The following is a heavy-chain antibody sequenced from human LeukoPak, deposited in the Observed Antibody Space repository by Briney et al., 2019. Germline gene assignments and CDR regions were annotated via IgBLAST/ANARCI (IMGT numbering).Heavy chain of an antibody. CDR1: GFTFSSYS. D-gene: IGHD3-10*01. CDR3: ATSPLELGEYYFDY. V-gene: IGHV3-21*01. J-gene: IGHJ4*02. Sequence: GGSLRLPCAASGFTFSSYSMNWVRQAPGKGLEWVSSISSSSSYIYYADSVKGRFTISRDNAKNSLYLQMNSLRAEDTAVYYGATSPLELGEYYFDYWGQGTLVTVSS. CDR2: ISSSSSYI.